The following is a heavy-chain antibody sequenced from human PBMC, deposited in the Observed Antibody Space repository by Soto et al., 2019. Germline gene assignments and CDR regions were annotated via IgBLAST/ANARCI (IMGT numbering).Heavy chain of an antibody. CDR2: IYYSGST. D-gene: IGHD6-13*01. V-gene: IGHV4-39*01. J-gene: IGHJ6*02. Sequence: SETLSLTCTVSGGSISSSSYYWGWIRQPPGKGLEWIGSIYYSGSTYYNPSLKSRVTISVDTSKNQFSLKLSSVTAADTAVYYCAAHIAAAGTDRYYYYYYGMDVWGQGTTVTVSS. CDR1: GGSISSSSYY. CDR3: AAHIAAAGTDRYYYYYYGMDV.